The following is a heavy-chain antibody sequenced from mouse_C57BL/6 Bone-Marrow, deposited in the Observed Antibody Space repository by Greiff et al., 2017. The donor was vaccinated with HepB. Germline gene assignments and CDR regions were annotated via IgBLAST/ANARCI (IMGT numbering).Heavy chain of an antibody. CDR2: IYPGNSDT. CDR1: GYTFTSYW. D-gene: IGHD1-1*01. J-gene: IGHJ3*01. V-gene: IGHV1-5*01. Sequence: EVQLVESGPVLARPGASVKMSCKTSGYTFTSYWMHWVKQRPGQGLEWIGAIYPGNSDTSYNQKFKGKAKLTAVTSASTAYMELSSLTNEDSAVYYCTRSDYGSSYGFAYWGQGTLVTVSA. CDR3: TRSDYGSSYGFAY.